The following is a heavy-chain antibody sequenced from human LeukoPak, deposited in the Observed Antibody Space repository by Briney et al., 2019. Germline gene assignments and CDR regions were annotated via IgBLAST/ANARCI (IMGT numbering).Heavy chain of an antibody. CDR2: INPIGGST. CDR1: GCTFTNYY. D-gene: IGHD3-22*01. CDR3: ARDLAYYDSSPRPGGY. V-gene: IGHV1-46*01. J-gene: IGHJ4*02. Sequence: ASVKVSCKASGCTFTNYYRHWVRQAPGQGLEGMGLINPIGGSTSYAQKFQGRVTMTRDTSTSTVYMELNSLRSEDTAVYYCARDLAYYDSSPRPGGYWGQGTLVTVSS.